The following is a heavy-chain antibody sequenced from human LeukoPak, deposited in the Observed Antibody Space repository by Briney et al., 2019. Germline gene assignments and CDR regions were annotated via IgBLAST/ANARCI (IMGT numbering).Heavy chain of an antibody. CDR1: GSTFSGDW. Sequence: GGSLRLSCAVSGSTFSGDWIHWVRQAPGKGLMWVSRIKGDGSGTTYADSVKGRFTISRDNAKNTVYLEMNSLRLEDTAVYYCARSEWFGEMDNWFDPWGQGSLVTVSS. CDR3: ARSEWFGEMDNWFDP. D-gene: IGHD3-10*01. V-gene: IGHV3-74*01. J-gene: IGHJ5*02. CDR2: IKGDGSGT.